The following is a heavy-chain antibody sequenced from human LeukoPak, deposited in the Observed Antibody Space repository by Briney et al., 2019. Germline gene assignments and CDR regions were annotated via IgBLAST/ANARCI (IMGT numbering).Heavy chain of an antibody. CDR2: INSDGSTT. J-gene: IGHJ5*02. CDR1: GFTLSSYW. Sequence: GGSLRLSCAASGFTLSSYWMHWVRQAPGKGLVWVSRINSDGSTTNYADSVKGRFTISRDSAKNMLYLQMNSLRAEDTALYYCARGKGATESRHYSWFDPWGQGTLVTISS. CDR3: ARGKGATESRHYSWFDP. D-gene: IGHD1-26*01. V-gene: IGHV3-74*01.